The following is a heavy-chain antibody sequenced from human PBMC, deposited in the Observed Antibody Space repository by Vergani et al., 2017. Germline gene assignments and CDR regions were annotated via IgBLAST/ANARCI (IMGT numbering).Heavy chain of an antibody. V-gene: IGHV3-21*01. J-gene: IGHJ3*02. D-gene: IGHD2-2*01. Sequence: EVQLVESGGGLVKPGGSLRLSCAASGFTFSSYSMNWVRQAPGKGLEWVSSISSSSSYIYYADSVKGRFTISRDNAKNSLYLQMNSLRAEDTAVYYCARVDIVVVPAAMNNVGNAFDSWGQGTMVTVSS. CDR1: GFTFSSYS. CDR2: ISSSSSYI. CDR3: ARVDIVVVPAAMNNVGNAFDS.